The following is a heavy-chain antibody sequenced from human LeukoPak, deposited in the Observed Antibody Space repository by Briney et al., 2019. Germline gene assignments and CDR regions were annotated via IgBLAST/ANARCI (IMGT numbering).Heavy chain of an antibody. CDR1: GFTFSSYA. CDR3: AKVKDSSGYYTIPFDY. CDR2: ITGSGGRT. Sequence: PGGSLRLSCAASGFTFSSYAMNWVRQAPGKGLEWVSAITGSGGRTYYADSVKGRFTISRDNSKNTLYLQMNSLRAEDTAIYYCAKVKDSSGYYTIPFDYWGQGTLVTVSS. D-gene: IGHD3-22*01. V-gene: IGHV3-23*01. J-gene: IGHJ4*02.